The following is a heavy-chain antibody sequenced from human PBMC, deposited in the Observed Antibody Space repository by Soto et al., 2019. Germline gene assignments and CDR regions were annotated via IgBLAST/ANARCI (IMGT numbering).Heavy chain of an antibody. D-gene: IGHD6-6*01. CDR1: GYTFTSYA. CDR2: INAGNGNT. J-gene: IGHJ5*02. CDR3: ARSHSSSPPFDP. Sequence: ASVKVSCKASGYTFTSYAMHWVRQAPGQRLEWMGWINAGNGNTKYSQKFQGRVTITRDTSASTAYMELSSLRSDDTAVYYCARSHSSSPPFDPWGQGTLVTVSS. V-gene: IGHV1-3*01.